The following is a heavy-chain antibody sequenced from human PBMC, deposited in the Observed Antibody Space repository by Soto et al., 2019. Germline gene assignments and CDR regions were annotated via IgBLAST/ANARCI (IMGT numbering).Heavy chain of an antibody. V-gene: IGHV4-31*03. CDR3: ASSGKDSSSWYAEDNWFDP. Sequence: QVQLQESGPGLVRPSQTLSLTCTVSGGSISSGGYYRSWIRQHPGKGLEWIGYIYYSGSTYYNPSLKSRVTISVDTSKNQFSLKLSSVTAADTAVYYCASSGKDSSSWYAEDNWFDPWGQGTLVTVSS. CDR2: IYYSGST. CDR1: GGSISSGGYY. D-gene: IGHD6-13*01. J-gene: IGHJ5*02.